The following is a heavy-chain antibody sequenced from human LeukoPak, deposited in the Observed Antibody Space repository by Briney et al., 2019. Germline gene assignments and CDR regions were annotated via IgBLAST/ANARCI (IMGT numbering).Heavy chain of an antibody. J-gene: IGHJ5*02. D-gene: IGHD2-15*01. CDR3: ARRFCSGTRCYSNWFDP. CDR1: GYTFTSFF. CDR2: INPSSGSR. Sequence: ASVKVSCKASGYTFTSFFIHWVRQAPGQGLEWMGIINPSSGSRGYAQKFQGRVTVTRDTSTSTVYMELSSLRSDDTAIYYCARRFCSGTRCYSNWFDPWGQGTLVTVSS. V-gene: IGHV1-46*01.